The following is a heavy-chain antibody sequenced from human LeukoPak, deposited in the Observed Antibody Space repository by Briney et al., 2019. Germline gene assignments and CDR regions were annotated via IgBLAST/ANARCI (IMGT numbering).Heavy chain of an antibody. D-gene: IGHD3-10*01. Sequence: SETLSLTCTVSGGSISSFSHYWGWIRQPPGKGLEWIGSIYYSGRTNYNPSLKSRVTISADTSKNQFALKLTSVTAADKAVYFCARHRYFFGSGSYEVDWFDPWGQGTLATVSS. CDR1: GGSISSFSHY. V-gene: IGHV4-39*01. J-gene: IGHJ5*02. CDR2: IYYSGRT. CDR3: ARHRYFFGSGSYEVDWFDP.